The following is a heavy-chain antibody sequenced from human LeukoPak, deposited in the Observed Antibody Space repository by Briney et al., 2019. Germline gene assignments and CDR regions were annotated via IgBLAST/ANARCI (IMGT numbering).Heavy chain of an antibody. D-gene: IGHD5-12*01. J-gene: IGHJ4*02. CDR2: IKKDGSEK. CDR3: AKVGDIVATIDIFYFDY. CDR1: GFTFSSYW. Sequence: PGGSLRLSCAASGFTFSSYWMSWVRQAPGKGLEWVANIKKDGSEKYYVDSVKGRFTISRDNAKKSLYLQMNSLRAEDTAVYYCAKVGDIVATIDIFYFDYWGQGTLVTVSS. V-gene: IGHV3-7*01.